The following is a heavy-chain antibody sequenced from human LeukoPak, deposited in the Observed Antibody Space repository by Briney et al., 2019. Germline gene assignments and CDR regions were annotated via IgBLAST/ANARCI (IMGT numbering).Heavy chain of an antibody. Sequence: ATVKVSCKASGYTFTGYYMHWVRQAPGQGLEWMGWINPNSGDTNYAQKFQGRVTMTRDTSISTAYMELSSLRSDDTAVYYCSRDFGEPTGYYMDVWGKGTTVTVSS. CDR2: INPNSGDT. CDR1: GYTFTGYY. D-gene: IGHD3-3*01. V-gene: IGHV1-2*02. J-gene: IGHJ6*03. CDR3: SRDFGEPTGYYMDV.